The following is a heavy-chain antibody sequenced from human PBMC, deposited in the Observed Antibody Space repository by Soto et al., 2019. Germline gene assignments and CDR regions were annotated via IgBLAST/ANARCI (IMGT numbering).Heavy chain of an antibody. CDR2: IYFDGITT. D-gene: IGHD1-26*01. V-gene: IGHV3-74*01. J-gene: IGHJ4*02. CDR3: ARGGAMGVDY. CDR1: GFTFSTHW. Sequence: GGSLRLSCTASGFTFSTHWMHWVRQAPGKGLVWVSRIYFDGITTNYADSVKGRLTVSRDNAKNTVYLHVNTLRDEDTAVYYCARGGAMGVDYWGQGTLVTVSS.